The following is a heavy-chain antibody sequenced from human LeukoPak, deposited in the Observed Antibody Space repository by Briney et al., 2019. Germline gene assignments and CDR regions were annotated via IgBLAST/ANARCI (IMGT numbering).Heavy chain of an antibody. D-gene: IGHD3-22*01. Sequence: PSEPLSLTCTVSGGSISSYYWSWIRQPPGKGLEWIGYIYYSGSTNYNPSLKSRVTISVDTSKSQFSLKLSSVTAADTAVYYCARAETYYYDSSGYSVADWGQGTLVTVSS. CDR3: ARAETYYYDSSGYSVAD. CDR1: GGSISSYY. J-gene: IGHJ4*02. V-gene: IGHV4-59*01. CDR2: IYYSGST.